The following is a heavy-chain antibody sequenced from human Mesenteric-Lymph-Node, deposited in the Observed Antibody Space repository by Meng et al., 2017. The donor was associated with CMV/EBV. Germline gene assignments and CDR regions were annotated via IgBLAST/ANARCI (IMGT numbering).Heavy chain of an antibody. D-gene: IGHD3-3*02. CDR2: IFYTGST. CDR3: ARVLGNSAFDI. Sequence: SETLSLTCTVSGGSISSGDYYWSWIRQPPGKGLEWIGYIFYTGSTYYTPSLKSRLTISVDTSKNQFSLRLSSVTAADTALYYCARVLGNSAFDIWGQGTMVTVSS. J-gene: IGHJ3*02. CDR1: GGSISSGDYY. V-gene: IGHV4-30-4*08.